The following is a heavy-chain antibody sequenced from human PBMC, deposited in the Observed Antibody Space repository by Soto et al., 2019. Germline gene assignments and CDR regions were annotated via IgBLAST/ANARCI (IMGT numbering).Heavy chain of an antibody. V-gene: IGHV4-34*01. D-gene: IGHD2-21*02. J-gene: IGHJ4*02. CDR1: GGSFSGYY. CDR3: ARGGYGGNSVLGPLDD. Sequence: QVQLQQWGAGLLKPSETMSLTCTVYGGSFSGYYWSWIRQPPGKGLEWIGEINYSGSTNYNPSLKSRVTITVDTAQHQFPLKLYAATAAATAVYYCARGGYGGNSVLGPLDDWGQGTLVTFSS. CDR2: INYSGST.